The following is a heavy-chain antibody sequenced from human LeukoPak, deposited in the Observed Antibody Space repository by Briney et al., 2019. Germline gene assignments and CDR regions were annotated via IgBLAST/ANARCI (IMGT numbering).Heavy chain of an antibody. V-gene: IGHV3-30-3*01. CDR1: GFTFSNYV. Sequence: GRSLRLSCAASGFTFSNYVIHWVRQAPGKGLEWVAVISYDGSNKYYADSVKGRFTISRDNAKNSLYLQMNSLRAEDTAVYYCAELGITMIGGVWGKGTTVTISS. D-gene: IGHD3-10*02. J-gene: IGHJ6*04. CDR3: AELGITMIGGV. CDR2: ISYDGSNK.